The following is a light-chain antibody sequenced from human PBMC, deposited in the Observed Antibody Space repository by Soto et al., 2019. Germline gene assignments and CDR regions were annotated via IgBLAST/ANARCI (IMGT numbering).Light chain of an antibody. V-gene: IGKV3D-11*01. CDR2: DAS. CDR3: QQPGILPIT. Sequence: DIVLTQNQATLSFSPGERPTLSCRAGQDISSSLAWNQQKPGQSPRLLIYDASYRATGVPARFSGSGSGTDFTLTISSLEPEDFAGYYCQQPGILPITFGQGTMVDI. CDR1: QDISSS. J-gene: IGKJ1*01.